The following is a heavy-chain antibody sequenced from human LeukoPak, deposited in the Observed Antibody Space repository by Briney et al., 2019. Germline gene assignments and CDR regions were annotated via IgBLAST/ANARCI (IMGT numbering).Heavy chain of an antibody. CDR3: TLGTGGY. V-gene: IGHV3-73*01. J-gene: IGHJ4*02. CDR1: TFSGSA. CDR2: IRSKANNYAT. Sequence: PGGSLRLSCAVTFSGSALHWARQASGKGLEWVGRIRSKANNYATAYAASVNGRFTISRDDSKNTAYLQMNSLKTEDTAVYYCTLGTGGYWGQGTLVTVSS. D-gene: IGHD7-27*01.